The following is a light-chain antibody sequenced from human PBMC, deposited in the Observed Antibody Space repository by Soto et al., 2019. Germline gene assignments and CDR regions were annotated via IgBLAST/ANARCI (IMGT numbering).Light chain of an antibody. CDR1: QSVTSTY. Sequence: IVLTQPPGTLSLSPGERATLSCRASQSVTSTYLAWYQQKPGQAPRLLIYGASTTSAGVPDRFSGSGSGTDSTLTITRLEPEDFAVYYCQQYGRSPLLYTFGPGTKV. V-gene: IGKV3-20*01. J-gene: IGKJ2*01. CDR2: GAS. CDR3: QQYGRSPLLYT.